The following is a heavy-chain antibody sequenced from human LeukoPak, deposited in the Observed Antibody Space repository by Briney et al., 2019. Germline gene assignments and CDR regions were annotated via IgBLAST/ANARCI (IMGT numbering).Heavy chain of an antibody. Sequence: GESLKISCKGSGYSFTSYWIGWVRQMPGKGLEWMGIIYPGDSNTSYSPSFQGQVTISADRSISTAYLQWSSLKASDTAMYYCARHIAAAYYFDYWAQGTLVTVSP. D-gene: IGHD6-13*01. J-gene: IGHJ4*02. CDR3: ARHIAAAYYFDY. V-gene: IGHV5-51*01. CDR1: GYSFTSYW. CDR2: IYPGDSNT.